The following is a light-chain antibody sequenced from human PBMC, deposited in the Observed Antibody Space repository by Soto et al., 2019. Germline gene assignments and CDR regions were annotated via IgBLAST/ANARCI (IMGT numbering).Light chain of an antibody. CDR2: GVT. V-gene: IGKV3-15*01. J-gene: IGKJ2*01. CDR3: QQYEGWPRT. CDR1: QNIHIN. Sequence: EIVKTQSPDTLSVSPGDTATLSCRSSQNIHINLAWYQQKPGQAPTLLIYGVTARAPGVPARFSGSGYGTDFTLTIRSVQSGDFGVFYCQQYEGWPRTFGLGTKVEIQ.